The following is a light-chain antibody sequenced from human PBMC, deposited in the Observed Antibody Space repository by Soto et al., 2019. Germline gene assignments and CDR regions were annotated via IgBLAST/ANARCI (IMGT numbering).Light chain of an antibody. J-gene: IGLJ1*01. CDR2: DVS. CDR3: NSYTSSSINHPYV. V-gene: IGLV2-14*01. Sequence: QSALTQPASVSGSPGQSITISCTGTSSDGGGYNSVSWYQQHPAKAPKLMIYDVSNRPSGVSNRLSGSKSGNTASLTISGHQAEDEADYYCNSYTSSSINHPYVFGTGTKLTVL. CDR1: SSDGGGYNS.